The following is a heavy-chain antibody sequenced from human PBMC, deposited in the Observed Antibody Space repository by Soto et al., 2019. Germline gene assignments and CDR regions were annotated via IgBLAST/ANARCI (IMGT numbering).Heavy chain of an antibody. CDR3: ARIRNVTTVTTAVDFDY. D-gene: IGHD4-17*01. V-gene: IGHV2-26*01. CDR1: GFSLSNARMG. J-gene: IGHJ4*02. CDR2: IFSNDEK. Sequence: QVTLKESGPVLVKPTETLTLTCTVSGFSLSNARMGVSWIRQPPGKALEWLAHIFSNDEKSYSTSLKSRLTISKDTSKSQVVLTMTNMDPVDTATYYCARIRNVTTVTTAVDFDYWGQGTLVTVSS.